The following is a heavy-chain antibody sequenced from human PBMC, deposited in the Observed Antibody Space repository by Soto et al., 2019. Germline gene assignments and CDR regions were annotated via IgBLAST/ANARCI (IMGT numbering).Heavy chain of an antibody. D-gene: IGHD2-21*02. CDR1: GFTFSSYA. CDR3: AKDDGGVVVTASTSGFDY. J-gene: IGHJ4*02. CDR2: ISGSGGST. V-gene: IGHV3-23*01. Sequence: EVQLLESGGGLVQPGGSLRLPCAASGFTFSSYAMSWVRQAPGKGLEWVSAISGSGGSTYYADSVKGRFTISRDNSKNTMYLQMNSLRAEDTAVYYCAKDDGGVVVTASTSGFDYWGQGTLVTVSS.